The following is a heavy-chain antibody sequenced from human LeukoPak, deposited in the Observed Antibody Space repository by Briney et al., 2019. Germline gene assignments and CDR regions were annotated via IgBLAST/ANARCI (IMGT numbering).Heavy chain of an antibody. CDR3: ARGSAIGSRALRY. D-gene: IGHD2-2*02. J-gene: IGHJ4*02. CDR2: INQSGVT. Sequence: PSETLSLTCAVYGGSFSGYYWSWIRQPPGKGLEWIGEINQSGVTNYNASLKSRVTISGDTSENQFSLKLISVTAADTAVYYCARGSAIGSRALRYWGQGTLVTVTS. CDR1: GGSFSGYY. V-gene: IGHV4-34*01.